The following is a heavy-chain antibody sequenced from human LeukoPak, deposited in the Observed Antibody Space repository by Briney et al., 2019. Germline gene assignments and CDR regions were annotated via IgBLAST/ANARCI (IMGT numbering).Heavy chain of an antibody. CDR3: AKYIIREDIVVVPAARGFDY. V-gene: IGHV1-18*01. CDR1: GYTFTSYG. D-gene: IGHD2-2*01. CDR2: ISAYNGNT. J-gene: IGHJ4*02. Sequence: ASVKVSCKASGYTFTSYGISWVRQAPGQGLEWMGWISAYNGNTNYAQKLQGRVTMTTDTSTSTAYMELRSLRSDDTAVYYCAKYIIREDIVVVPAARGFDYWGQGTLVTVSS.